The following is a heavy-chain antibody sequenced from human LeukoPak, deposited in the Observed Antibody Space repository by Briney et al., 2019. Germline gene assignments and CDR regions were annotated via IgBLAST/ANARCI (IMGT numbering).Heavy chain of an antibody. J-gene: IGHJ6*03. CDR2: INHSGST. D-gene: IGHD2-2*01. Sequence: SETLSLTCAVYGGSFSGYYWSWIRQPPGKGLEWIGEINHSGSTNYNPSLESRVTISVDTSKNQFSLKLSSVTAADTAVYYCARGRRCSSTSCYFYYYYYMDVWGKGTTVTVSS. CDR1: GGSFSGYY. V-gene: IGHV4-34*01. CDR3: ARGRRCSSTSCYFYYYYYMDV.